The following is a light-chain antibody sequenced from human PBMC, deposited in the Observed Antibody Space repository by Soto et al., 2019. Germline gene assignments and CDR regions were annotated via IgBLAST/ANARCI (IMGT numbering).Light chain of an antibody. CDR2: GPS. CDR3: QQFNSWPGK. CDR1: QSVSSN. Sequence: EIVMTQSPATLSVSPGERATLSCRASQSVSSNLAWYQQKPGQAPRLLIYGPSTRATGIPARFSGSGSGTDFTLTISSLQSEDSAVYDCQQFNSWPGKFGQGTKVEIK. V-gene: IGKV3-15*01. J-gene: IGKJ1*01.